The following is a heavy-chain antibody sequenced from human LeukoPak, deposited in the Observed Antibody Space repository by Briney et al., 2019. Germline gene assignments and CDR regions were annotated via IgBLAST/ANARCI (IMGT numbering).Heavy chain of an antibody. Sequence: PGGSLRLSCAASRFTFSSYWRSWVRQAPGKGLEWVAVISHDGSNIYYGDSVKGRFTISRDNSKNTHYLQMNSLRAEDTAVYYCARASQPVCLRLSEDWGEGTLVTVSS. CDR3: ARASQPVCLRLSED. CDR1: RFTFSSYW. J-gene: IGHJ4*02. V-gene: IGHV3-30-3*01. D-gene: IGHD5/OR15-5a*01. CDR2: ISHDGSNI.